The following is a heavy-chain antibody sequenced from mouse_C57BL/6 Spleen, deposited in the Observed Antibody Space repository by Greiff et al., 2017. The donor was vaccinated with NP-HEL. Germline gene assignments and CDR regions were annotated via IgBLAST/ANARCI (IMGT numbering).Heavy chain of an antibody. Sequence: EVQLQQSGPVLVKPGASVKMSCKASGYTFTDYYMNWVKQSHGKSLEWIGVINPYNGGISYNEKFKGKATLTVDKSSSTAYLELNSLASEDSAVYWCGRDGYDGFAYWGQGTLVTVSA. CDR3: GRDGYDGFAY. CDR1: GYTFTDYY. D-gene: IGHD2-2*01. V-gene: IGHV1-19*01. J-gene: IGHJ3*01. CDR2: INPYNGGI.